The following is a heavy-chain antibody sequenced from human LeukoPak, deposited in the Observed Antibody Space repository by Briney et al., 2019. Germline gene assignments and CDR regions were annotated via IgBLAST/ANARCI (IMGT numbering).Heavy chain of an antibody. V-gene: IGHV3-53*01. J-gene: IGHJ6*02. CDR3: ARESFDWLSQSYYYGMDV. CDR1: GFTVSSNY. D-gene: IGHD3-9*01. Sequence: GGSLRLSCAASGFTVSSNYMSWVRQAPGKGLEWVSVIYSGGSTYYADSVKGRFTISRDNSKNTLYLQMNSLRAEDTAVYYCARESFDWLSQSYYYGMDVWGQETTVTVSS. CDR2: IYSGGST.